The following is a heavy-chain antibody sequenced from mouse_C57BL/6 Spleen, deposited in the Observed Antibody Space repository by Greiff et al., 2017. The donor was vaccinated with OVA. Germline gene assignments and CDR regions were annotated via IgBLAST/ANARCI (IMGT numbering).Heavy chain of an antibody. CDR3: ARTPLIYYYGSSDWYFDV. Sequence: EVKLMESGPELVKPGASVKIPCKASGYTFTDYNMDWVKQSHGKSLEWIGDINPNNGGTIYNQKFKGKATLTVDKSSSTAYMELRSLTSEDTAVYYCARTPLIYYYGSSDWYFDVWGTGTTVTVSS. CDR2: INPNNGGT. D-gene: IGHD1-1*01. CDR1: GYTFTDYN. V-gene: IGHV1-18*01. J-gene: IGHJ1*03.